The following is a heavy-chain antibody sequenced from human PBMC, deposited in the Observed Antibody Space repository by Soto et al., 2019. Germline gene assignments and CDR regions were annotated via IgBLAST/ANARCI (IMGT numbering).Heavy chain of an antibody. D-gene: IGHD5-18*01. CDR2: ISSSSSTI. CDR3: ARDSRPTWIQYWFDP. V-gene: IGHV3-48*02. CDR1: GFTFSSYS. Sequence: PGGSLRLSCAASGFTFSSYSMNWVRQAPGKGLEWVSYISSSSSTIYYADSVKGRFTISRDNAKNSLYLQMNSLRDEDTAVYYCARDSRPTWIQYWFDPWGQGTLVTVSS. J-gene: IGHJ5*02.